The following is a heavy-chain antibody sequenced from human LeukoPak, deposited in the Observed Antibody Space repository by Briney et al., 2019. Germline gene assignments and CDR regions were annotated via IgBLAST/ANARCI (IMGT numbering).Heavy chain of an antibody. CDR3: AREIVAGLGVSFDI. Sequence: PSETLSLTCTVSGDSVNSGAYYWSRLRQPAGKEPEWIGRIYPLETTNYNPSLKSRVAISVDTSKNQFSLKLSSVTAADTAVYYCAREIVAGLGVSFDIWGQGTMVTVSS. J-gene: IGHJ3*02. D-gene: IGHD6-19*01. CDR1: GDSVNSGAYY. CDR2: IYPLETT. V-gene: IGHV4-61*02.